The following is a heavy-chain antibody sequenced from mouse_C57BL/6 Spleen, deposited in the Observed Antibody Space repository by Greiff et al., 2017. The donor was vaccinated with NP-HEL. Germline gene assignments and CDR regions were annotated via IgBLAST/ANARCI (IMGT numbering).Heavy chain of an antibody. D-gene: IGHD1-1*01. CDR2: IYPSDSET. CDR3: ARGGTTVVAGDY. J-gene: IGHJ2*01. Sequence: QVQLQQSGAELVRPGSSVKLSCKASGYTFTSYWMDWVKQRPGQGLEWIGNIYPSDSETHYNQKFKDKATLTVDKSSSTAYMQLSSLTSEDSAVYFCARGGTTVVAGDYWGQGTTLTVSS. CDR1: GYTFTSYW. V-gene: IGHV1-61*01.